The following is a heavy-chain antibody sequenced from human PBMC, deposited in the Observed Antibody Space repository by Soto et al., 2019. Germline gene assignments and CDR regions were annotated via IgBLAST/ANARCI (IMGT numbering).Heavy chain of an antibody. V-gene: IGHV4-39*01. Sequence: QLQLQESGPGLVKPSETLSLTCTVSGGSISSSSYYWGWIRQPPGKGLEWIGSIYYSGSTYYNPSLKSRVTISVDTSKNQFSLKLSSVTAADTAVYYCARHADKGIAVFDIWGQGTMVTVSS. CDR3: ARHADKGIAVFDI. CDR1: GGSISSSSYY. J-gene: IGHJ3*02. D-gene: IGHD6-19*01. CDR2: IYYSGST.